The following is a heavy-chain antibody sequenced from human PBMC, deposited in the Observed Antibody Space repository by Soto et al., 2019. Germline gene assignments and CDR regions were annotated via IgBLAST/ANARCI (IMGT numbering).Heavy chain of an antibody. J-gene: IGHJ5*02. CDR2: IIPIFGTA. D-gene: IGHD2-2*01. CDR1: GGTFSSYA. CDR3: ARDRSRSNIVVVPAARGFDP. V-gene: IGHV1-69*13. Sequence: SVKVSCKASGGTFSSYAISWVRQAPGQGLEWIGGIIPIFGTANYAQKLQGRVTITADESTSTAYMELSSLRSEDTAVYYCARDRSRSNIVVVPAARGFDPWGQGTLVTVPQ.